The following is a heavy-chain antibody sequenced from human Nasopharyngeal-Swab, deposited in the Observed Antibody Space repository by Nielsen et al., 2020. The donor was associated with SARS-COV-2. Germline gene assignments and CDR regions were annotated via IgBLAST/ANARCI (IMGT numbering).Heavy chain of an antibody. CDR2: IYPRDSDT. CDR1: GYRFSSYW. D-gene: IGHD5-12*01. CDR3: VRPERVATFFKYSVQYGMDV. J-gene: IGHJ6*02. V-gene: IGHV5-51*01. Sequence: GESLKISCDVSGYRFSSYWIGWVRQMPGKGLEWMGIIYPRDSDTRYSPSFQGQVTISADKSISTAYLQWSSLKASDTAMYYCVRPERVATFFKYSVQYGMDVWGQGTMVTVPS.